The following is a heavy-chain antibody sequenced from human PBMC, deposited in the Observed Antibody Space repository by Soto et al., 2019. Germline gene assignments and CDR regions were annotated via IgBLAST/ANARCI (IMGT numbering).Heavy chain of an antibody. J-gene: IGHJ4*02. CDR1: GFTFSSYG. D-gene: IGHD3-16*02. CDR2: RSYDGSNK. CDR3: AKALVALSPESSDH. V-gene: IGHV3-30*18. Sequence: QVQLVESGGGVVQPGKSLRLSCAASGFTFSSYGMHWVRQAQGKGLEWVTFRSYDGSNKYYADSVKGRVTVSRDNSTNTQDLQMNSLRAEDTAVYFCAKALVALSPESSDHWGRGTLVTVSS.